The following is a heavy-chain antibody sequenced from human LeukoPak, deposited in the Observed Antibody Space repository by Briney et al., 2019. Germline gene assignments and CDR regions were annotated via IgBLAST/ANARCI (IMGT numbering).Heavy chain of an antibody. Sequence: GGSLRLSCAASGFTFSSYAMSWVCQAPGKGLEWVSAISGSGGSTYYADSVKGRFTISRDNSKNTLYLQMNSLRAEDTAVYYCAKGGNLNWYFDLWGRGTLVTVSS. CDR2: ISGSGGST. CDR3: AKGGNLNWYFDL. J-gene: IGHJ2*01. V-gene: IGHV3-23*01. D-gene: IGHD4-23*01. CDR1: GFTFSSYA.